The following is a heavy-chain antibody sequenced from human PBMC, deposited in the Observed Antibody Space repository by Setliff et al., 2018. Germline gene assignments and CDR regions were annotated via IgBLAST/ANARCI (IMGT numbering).Heavy chain of an antibody. V-gene: IGHV3-7*01. D-gene: IGHD6-19*01. CDR3: ARSAVAVPGQFYFDN. CDR1: GFTFSSYS. CDR2: IKQDGSEK. Sequence: PGGSLRLSCAASGFTFSSYSMNWVRQAPGTGLEWLANIKQDGSEKFYVDSVKGRFTISRDNAKNSLYLQMNSLRTEDTAVYYCARSAVAVPGQFYFDNWGQGTQVTVS. J-gene: IGHJ4*02.